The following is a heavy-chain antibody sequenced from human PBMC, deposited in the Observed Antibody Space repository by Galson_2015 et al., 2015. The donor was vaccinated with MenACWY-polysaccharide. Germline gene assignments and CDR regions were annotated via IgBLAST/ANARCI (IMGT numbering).Heavy chain of an antibody. D-gene: IGHD3-10*01. CDR3: ARERWVRGVFFGR. J-gene: IGHJ4*02. CDR2: IKQDGSKK. V-gene: IGHV3-7*01. CDR1: GFTFSNFC. Sequence: SLRLSCAASGFTFSNFCMSWVRQAPGKGLEWVAIIKQDGSKKYLVDSVKGRFTISRDNAENSLFLQMNSLRAEDTAVYYCARERWVRGVFFGRWGQGTLVPVSS.